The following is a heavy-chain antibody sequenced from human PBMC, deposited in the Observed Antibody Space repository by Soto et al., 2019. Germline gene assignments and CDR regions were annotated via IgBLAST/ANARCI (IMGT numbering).Heavy chain of an antibody. CDR3: ARGSSGPIAAEYFQH. Sequence: QVQLVQSGAEVKKPGSSVKVSCKASGGTFSSYAISWVRQAPGQGLEWMGGIIPIFGTANYAQKFQGKVTNPADESTSTAYMELRNLRSEDTAVYYCARGSSGPIAAEYFQHWGQVTLVNVSS. D-gene: IGHD6-19*01. CDR1: GGTFSSYA. J-gene: IGHJ1*01. CDR2: IIPIFGTA. V-gene: IGHV1-69*12.